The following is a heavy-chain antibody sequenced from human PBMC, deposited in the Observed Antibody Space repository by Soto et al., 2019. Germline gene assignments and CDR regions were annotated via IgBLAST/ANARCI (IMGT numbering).Heavy chain of an antibody. CDR1: GYTFTSYY. J-gene: IGHJ4*02. D-gene: IGHD3-3*02. Sequence: QVQLVQSGAEVKKPGASVKVSCKASGYTFTSYYMHWVRQATGQGLEWMGIINPSGGSTSYAQKFQGRVTMTRDTSTSTVYMELSSLRSEDTAVYYCARLRRDGYQRENGHFYYFDYWGQGTLVTVSS. V-gene: IGHV1-46*01. CDR3: ARLRRDGYQRENGHFYYFDY. CDR2: INPSGGST.